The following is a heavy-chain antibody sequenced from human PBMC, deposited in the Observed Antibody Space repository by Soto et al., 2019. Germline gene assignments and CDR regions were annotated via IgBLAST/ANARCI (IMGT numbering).Heavy chain of an antibody. CDR2: IYYRGNT. CDR3: ARLEGLATISYYFDF. Sequence: QLQESGPGLVKPSETLSLTCSVSGDSINSDKYYWGWIRQPPGKGLEWIGSIYYRGNTYYNPSLQTQVTISLDKSKSQFSLRLNYVTAADSAVYFCARLEGLATISYYFDFWGQGAQVTVSS. CDR1: GDSINSDKYY. D-gene: IGHD3-9*01. V-gene: IGHV4-39*01. J-gene: IGHJ4*02.